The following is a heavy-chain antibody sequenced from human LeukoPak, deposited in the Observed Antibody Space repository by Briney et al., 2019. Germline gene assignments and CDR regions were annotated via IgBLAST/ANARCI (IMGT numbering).Heavy chain of an antibody. J-gene: IGHJ6*02. CDR1: GFSFSSYW. Sequence: GGSLRLSCAASGFSFSSYWMTWVRQAPGKGLEWVASINHNGNVNYYVDSVKGRFTISRDNAKNSLYLQMSNLRAEDTAVYFCARGGGLDVWGQGATVTVSS. V-gene: IGHV3-7*03. CDR3: ARGGGLDV. CDR2: INHNGNVN. D-gene: IGHD3-16*01.